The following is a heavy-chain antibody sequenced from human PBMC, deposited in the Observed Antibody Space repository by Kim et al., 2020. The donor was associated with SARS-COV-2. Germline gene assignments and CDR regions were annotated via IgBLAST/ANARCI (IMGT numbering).Heavy chain of an antibody. J-gene: IGHJ4*02. CDR2: SNSDGSST. CDR3: ARLWGPGN. D-gene: IGHD3-16*01. V-gene: IGHV3-74*01. CDR1: GFTFSSHW. Sequence: GGSLRRSCAASGFTFSSHWMHGVRQAPGKGLAWVSRSNSDGSSTFYADSVKGRFTISRDNAKNTRYLQMNSLRAEDTAVYYCARLWGPGNWGQGTLVTVS.